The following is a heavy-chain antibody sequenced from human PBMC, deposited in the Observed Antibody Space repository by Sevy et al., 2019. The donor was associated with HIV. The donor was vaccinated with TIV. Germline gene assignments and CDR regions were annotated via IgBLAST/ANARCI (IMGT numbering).Heavy chain of an antibody. J-gene: IGHJ2*01. CDR2: ISDDGTNK. CDR3: AREGPLGKSEDWYLDL. D-gene: IGHD7-27*01. V-gene: IGHV3-30*03. Sequence: GGSLRLSCAGAGYIFNNYGIHWVRQAPDQGLEWLAVISDDGTNKYYAASVKGRFTLSRDNSKNTVYLQMNSLRAEDTALYYCAREGPLGKSEDWYLDLWGRGTLVTVSS. CDR1: GYIFNNYG.